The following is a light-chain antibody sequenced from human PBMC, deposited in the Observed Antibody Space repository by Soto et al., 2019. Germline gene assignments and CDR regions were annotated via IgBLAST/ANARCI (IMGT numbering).Light chain of an antibody. V-gene: IGLV1-51*02. CDR2: ENN. CDR1: SSNIGNNY. CDR3: GTWDSSLSAGV. Sequence: QSVLTQPPSVSAAPGQKVTISGSGSSSNIGNNYVSWYQQLPGTAPKLLIYENNKRPSRIPDRFSGSKSGTSATLGITGLQTGDEADYYCGTWDSSLSAGVFGGGTKLTVL. J-gene: IGLJ3*02.